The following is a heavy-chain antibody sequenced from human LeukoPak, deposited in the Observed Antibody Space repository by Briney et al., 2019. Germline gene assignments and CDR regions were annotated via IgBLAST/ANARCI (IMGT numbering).Heavy chain of an antibody. J-gene: IGHJ4*02. V-gene: IGHV4-59*01. CDR1: GGSLSSYY. D-gene: IGHD6-13*01. Sequence: SETLSLTCMVSGGSLSSYYWSWIRHPPGRGRWGMGYIYYSGTTNYNPSLKSRVTITLDTSKNQFSLKLSSVTAADTAVYYCARGVYIAAAQYAYWGQGTLVTVSS. CDR3: ARGVYIAAAQYAY. CDR2: IYYSGTT.